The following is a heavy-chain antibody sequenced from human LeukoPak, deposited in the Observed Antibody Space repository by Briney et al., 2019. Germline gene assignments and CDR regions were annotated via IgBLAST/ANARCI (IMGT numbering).Heavy chain of an antibody. D-gene: IGHD4-17*01. Sequence: EASVKVSCKASGFTFTCYYMHWVRQAPGQGLEWMGWINPNSGGTNYAQKFQGRVTMTRDTSISTAYMELSRLRSDDTAVYYCARTTVTPRLNDAFDIWGQGTMVTVSS. CDR3: ARTTVTPRLNDAFDI. CDR2: INPNSGGT. CDR1: GFTFTCYY. V-gene: IGHV1-2*02. J-gene: IGHJ3*02.